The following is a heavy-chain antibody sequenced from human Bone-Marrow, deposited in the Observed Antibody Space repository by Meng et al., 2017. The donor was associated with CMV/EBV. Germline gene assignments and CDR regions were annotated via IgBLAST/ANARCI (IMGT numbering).Heavy chain of an antibody. J-gene: IGHJ4*02. CDR3: ARGMYPLGYCSSTSCLGYFDY. D-gene: IGHD2-2*01. Sequence: ASVKVTCTASGYTFTSYDNNWVRQATGQGLEWMGWMNPNSGNTGYAQKFQGRVTMTRNTSISTAYMELSSLRSEDTAVYYCARGMYPLGYCSSTSCLGYFDYWGQGTLVTVSS. CDR2: MNPNSGNT. V-gene: IGHV1-8*01. CDR1: GYTFTSYD.